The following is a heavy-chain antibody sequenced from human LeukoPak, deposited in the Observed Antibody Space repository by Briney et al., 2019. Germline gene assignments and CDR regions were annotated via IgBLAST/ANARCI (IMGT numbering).Heavy chain of an antibody. V-gene: IGHV1-3*01. CDR3: ARDGRSIIWSGVPDNWFDP. CDR2: INPGSGYT. CDR1: GATFTTHG. Sequence: ASGKVSCKTSGATFTTHGIHSVRQAPGQGLEWMGWINPGSGYTKYSEKFQGRVTFTRDTDATTDYLEVNNLKSEDTAVYYCARDGRSIIWSGVPDNWFDPWGQGTLVTVSS. D-gene: IGHD3-10*01. J-gene: IGHJ5*02.